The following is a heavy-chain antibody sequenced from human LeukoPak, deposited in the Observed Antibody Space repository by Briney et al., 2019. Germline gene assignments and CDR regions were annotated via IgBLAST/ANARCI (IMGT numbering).Heavy chain of an antibody. CDR3: AKGWLRLPFDY. D-gene: IGHD5-12*01. Sequence: GGSLRLSCAASGFTFSSYWMHWVRQAPGKGLVWVSRIDSDGSSTSYADSVKGRFTISRDNAKNTLHLQMNSLRAEDTAVYYCAKGWLRLPFDYWGQGTLVTVSS. V-gene: IGHV3-74*01. CDR2: IDSDGSST. CDR1: GFTFSSYW. J-gene: IGHJ4*02.